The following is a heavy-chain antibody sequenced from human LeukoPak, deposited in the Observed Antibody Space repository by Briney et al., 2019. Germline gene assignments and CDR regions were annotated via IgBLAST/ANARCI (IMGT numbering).Heavy chain of an antibody. CDR3: AKVLNYWYFDL. J-gene: IGHJ2*01. CDR2: ISASGDST. D-gene: IGHD3-9*01. Sequence: GGSLRLSCAASGFTFSSYAMSWVRQAPGKGLEWVSAISASGDSTYYADSVKGRFTISRDNSKNTLYLQMNSLRAEDTAVYYCAKVLNYWYFDLWGRGTLVTVST. CDR1: GFTFSSYA. V-gene: IGHV3-23*01.